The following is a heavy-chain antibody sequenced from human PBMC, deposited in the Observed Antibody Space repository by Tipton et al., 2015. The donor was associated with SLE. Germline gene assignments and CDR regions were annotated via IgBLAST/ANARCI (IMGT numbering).Heavy chain of an antibody. Sequence: TLSLACTVSGGSISSGDYYWSWVRQPPGKGLEWIGYIYDSGSTKYNPSLKSRVTISVDTSKNQLSLKLSSVTAADTAVYYCARVFRKDVVVVPAYYYYYYMDVWGKGTTVIVSS. V-gene: IGHV4-61*08. CDR1: GGSISSGDYY. D-gene: IGHD2-2*01. J-gene: IGHJ6*03. CDR2: IYDSGST. CDR3: ARVFRKDVVVVPAYYYYYYMDV.